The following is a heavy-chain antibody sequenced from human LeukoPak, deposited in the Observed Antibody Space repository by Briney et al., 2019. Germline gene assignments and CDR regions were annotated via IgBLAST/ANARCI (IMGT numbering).Heavy chain of an antibody. V-gene: IGHV4-59*08. CDR1: GASMSDYY. Sequence: SETLSLTCTVSGASMSDYYWSWIRQPPGRGLEWIGYIYYTGSTNYNPSLKSRVTMSVDTSKNQISLKLSSVTAADSAVYYCVRRVRYFGQNDYWGQGTLVTVSS. CDR3: VRRVRYFGQNDY. CDR2: IYYTGST. D-gene: IGHD3-9*01. J-gene: IGHJ4*02.